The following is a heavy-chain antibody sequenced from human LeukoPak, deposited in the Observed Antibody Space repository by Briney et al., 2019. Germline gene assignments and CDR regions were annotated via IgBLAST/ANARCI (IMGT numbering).Heavy chain of an antibody. V-gene: IGHV3-21*04. CDR3: AKEHMAAAVYYFDY. J-gene: IGHJ4*02. D-gene: IGHD2-15*01. Sequence: GGSLRLSCAASGFIFSRCGMNWVRQAPGKGLEWVSSISSSSSYIYYADSVKGRFTISGDNSKNTLYLQMNSLRAEDTAVYYCAKEHMAAAVYYFDYWGQGTLVTVSS. CDR1: GFIFSRCG. CDR2: ISSSSSYI.